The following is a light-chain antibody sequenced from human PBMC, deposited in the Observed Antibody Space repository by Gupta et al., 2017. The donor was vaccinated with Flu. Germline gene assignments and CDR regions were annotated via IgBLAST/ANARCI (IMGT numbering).Light chain of an antibody. CDR3: SSETSSSNIVV. CDR2: YVS. J-gene: IGLJ2*01. Sequence: STGISSDVGGCNYVCGYHQHTAKAPKLLIYYVSNRHSGVPNRFSGSKYGTTASMTTTGLQAEEEADYYCSSETSSSNIVVFGGGTKLTVL. V-gene: IGLV2-14*04. CDR1: SSDVGGCNY.